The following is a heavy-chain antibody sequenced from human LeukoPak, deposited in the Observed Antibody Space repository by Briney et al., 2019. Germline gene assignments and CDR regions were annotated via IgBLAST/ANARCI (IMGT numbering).Heavy chain of an antibody. J-gene: IGHJ6*02. V-gene: IGHV5-51*01. CDR1: GYSFTSYW. CDR3: VRHVLVDIVATTTVEDYGMDV. D-gene: IGHD5-12*01. CDR2: IYPGDSDT. Sequence: KPGESLKISCKGSGYSFTSYWIGWVRQMPGKGLEWMGIIYPGDSDTRYSPSFQGQVTISADKSISTAYLQWSSLKASDTAMYYCVRHVLVDIVATTTVEDYGMDVWGQGTTVTVSS.